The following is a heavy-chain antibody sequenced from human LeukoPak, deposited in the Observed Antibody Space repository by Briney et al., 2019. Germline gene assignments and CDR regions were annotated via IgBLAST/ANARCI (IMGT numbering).Heavy chain of an antibody. CDR1: GFTFSSYG. CDR3: ANGGYTSSWYVVDY. D-gene: IGHD6-13*01. J-gene: IGHJ4*02. V-gene: IGHV3-30*18. Sequence: TGGSLGLSCAASGFTFSSYGMHWVRQAPGKGLEWVAVISYDGSNKYYADSVKGRFTISRDNSKNTLYLQMSSLRPEDTAVYYCANGGYTSSWYVVDYWGQGTLVTVSS. CDR2: ISYDGSNK.